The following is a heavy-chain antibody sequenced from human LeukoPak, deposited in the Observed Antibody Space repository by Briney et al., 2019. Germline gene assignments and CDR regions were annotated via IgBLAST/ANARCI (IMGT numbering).Heavy chain of an antibody. J-gene: IGHJ4*02. Sequence: GGSLRLSCAASGFTFSSYGMHWVRQAPGKGLEWVAFIRYDGSNKYYADSVKGRFTISRDNSKNTLYLQMNSLRAEDTAVYYCAKKGYSFGWRDTYYFDYWGQGTLVTVSS. CDR1: GFTFSSYG. V-gene: IGHV3-30*02. CDR2: IRYDGSNK. CDR3: AKKGYSFGWRDTYYFDY. D-gene: IGHD6-19*01.